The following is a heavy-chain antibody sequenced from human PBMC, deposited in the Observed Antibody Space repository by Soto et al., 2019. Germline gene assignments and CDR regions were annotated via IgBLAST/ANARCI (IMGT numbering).Heavy chain of an antibody. V-gene: IGHV3-48*03. CDR3: ARDPNYDFWSGYRNKEGTYGMDV. D-gene: IGHD3-3*01. CDR1: GFAFSGFE. CDR2: ISSGASNM. J-gene: IGHJ6*02. Sequence: HPGGSLRLSCAASGFAFSGFEMNWVRQAPGKGLEWVSYISSGASNMYYAGSVKGRFTISRDNAQSSLYLQMNSLRVEDTAVYYCARDPNYDFWSGYRNKEGTYGMDVWGQGTAVTVSS.